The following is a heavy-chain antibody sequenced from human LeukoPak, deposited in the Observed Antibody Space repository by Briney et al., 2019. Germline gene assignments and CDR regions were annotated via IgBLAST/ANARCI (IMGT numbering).Heavy chain of an antibody. D-gene: IGHD6-6*01. CDR1: GGTFSSYA. Sequence: ASVKVSCKASGGTFSSYAISWVRQAPGQGLEWVGGIIPIVDTANYAQKFQGRVTITADESTSTAYMELSSLRSEDTAVYYCARVSIAARLNYYYGMDVWGQGTTVTVSS. CDR3: ARVSIAARLNYYYGMDV. V-gene: IGHV1-69*13. CDR2: IIPIVDTA. J-gene: IGHJ6*02.